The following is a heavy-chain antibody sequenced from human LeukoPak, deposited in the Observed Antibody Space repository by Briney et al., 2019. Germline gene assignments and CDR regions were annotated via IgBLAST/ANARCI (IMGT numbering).Heavy chain of an antibody. D-gene: IGHD2/OR15-2a*01. CDR2: IYSGGNT. CDR3: AKKDNGNYFNFDY. CDR1: EFTFSSYW. V-gene: IGHV3-66*01. J-gene: IGHJ4*02. Sequence: GGSLRLSCVASEFTFSSYWMHWVRQAPGKGLEWVSVIYSGGNTYYADSVKGRFTISRDNSKNTLYLQMNSLRAEDTAVYYCAKKDNGNYFNFDYWGQGTLVTVSS.